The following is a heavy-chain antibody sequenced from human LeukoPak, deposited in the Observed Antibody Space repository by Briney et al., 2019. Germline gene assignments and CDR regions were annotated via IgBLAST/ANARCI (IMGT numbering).Heavy chain of an antibody. D-gene: IGHD2-15*01. Sequence: ASVKVSCKASGYTFTGYYMHWVRQAPGQGLEWMGWINPNSGGTNYAQKFQGRVTMTRDTSISTAYMELTRLRSDDTAVYYCAGDCSGGSCSDAFDIWGQGTMVAVSS. CDR1: GYTFTGYY. CDR3: AGDCSGGSCSDAFDI. V-gene: IGHV1-2*02. J-gene: IGHJ3*02. CDR2: INPNSGGT.